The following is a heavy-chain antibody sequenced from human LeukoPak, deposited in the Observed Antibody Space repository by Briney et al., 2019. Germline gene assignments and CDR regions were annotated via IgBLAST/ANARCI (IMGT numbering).Heavy chain of an antibody. V-gene: IGHV4-38-2*02. Sequence: SETLSLTCTVSGYSISSGYYWGWIRQPPGKGLEWIGSIYHSGSTYYNPSLKSRVTISVDTSENQFSLKLSSVTAADTAVYYCARGASYDFWSGPYYFDYWGQGTLVTVSS. CDR1: GYSISSGYY. CDR2: IYHSGST. CDR3: ARGASYDFWSGPYYFDY. D-gene: IGHD3-3*01. J-gene: IGHJ4*02.